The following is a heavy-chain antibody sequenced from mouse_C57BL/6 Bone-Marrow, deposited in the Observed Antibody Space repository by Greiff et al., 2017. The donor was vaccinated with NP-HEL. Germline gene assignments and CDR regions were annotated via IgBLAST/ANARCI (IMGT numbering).Heavy chain of an antibody. J-gene: IGHJ3*01. CDR3: ARRSWAWFAY. V-gene: IGHV5-9*01. CDR1: GFTFSSYT. D-gene: IGHD4-1*01. CDR2: ISGGGGNT. Sequence: EVHLVESGGGLVKPGGSLKLSCAASGFTFSSYTMSWVRPTPEKRLEWVATISGGGGNTYYPDSVKGRFTISRDNAKNTLYLQMISLRSEDTALYYCARRSWAWFAYWGQGTLVTVSA.